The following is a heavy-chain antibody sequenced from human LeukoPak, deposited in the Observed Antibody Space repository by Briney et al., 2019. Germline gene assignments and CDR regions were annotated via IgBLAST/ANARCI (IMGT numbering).Heavy chain of an antibody. CDR3: TKGRHDSSGYSDY. D-gene: IGHD3-22*01. J-gene: IGHJ4*02. CDR1: GFTFRGSG. Sequence: GGSLRLSCEASGFTFRGSGMHWVRQAPGKGLEWVAFIRYDGTNQFYADSVKGRFTISRDNSKNTLYLQMNSLRVEDTAVYYCTKGRHDSSGYSDYWGQGILVTVSS. V-gene: IGHV3-30*02. CDR2: IRYDGTNQ.